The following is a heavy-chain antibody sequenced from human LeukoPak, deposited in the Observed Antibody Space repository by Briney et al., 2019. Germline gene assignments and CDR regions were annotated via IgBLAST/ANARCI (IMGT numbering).Heavy chain of an antibody. CDR1: GFTFSSLW. CDR2: IKPDGSDK. V-gene: IGHV3-7*03. J-gene: IGHJ4*02. CDR3: ARISRRELPCF. D-gene: IGHD1-7*01. Sequence: RTGGSLRLSCAASGFTFSSLWMGWLRQAPGKGQEWVANIKPDGSDKYYVESVKGRFTISRDNAKNSLYLQMNSLRVEDTAIYYCARISRRELPCFWGQGTLVTVSS.